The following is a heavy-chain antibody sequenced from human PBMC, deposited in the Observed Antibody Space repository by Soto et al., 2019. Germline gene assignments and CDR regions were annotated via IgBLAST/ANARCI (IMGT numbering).Heavy chain of an antibody. Sequence: GGSLRLSCAASGFTFSSYAMSWVRQAPGKGLEWVSALSAGGDRTYYADSVKGRFIISGDNSKNTLYLHMNSLRAEDTALYYCAKTMRYYYYMDVWGKGTTVTVSS. V-gene: IGHV3-23*01. J-gene: IGHJ6*03. CDR3: AKTMRYYYYMDV. CDR1: GFTFSSYA. CDR2: LSAGGDRT.